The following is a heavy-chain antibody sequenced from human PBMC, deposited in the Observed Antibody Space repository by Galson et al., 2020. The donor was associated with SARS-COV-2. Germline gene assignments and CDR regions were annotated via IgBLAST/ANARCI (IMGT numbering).Heavy chain of an antibody. V-gene: IGHV3-30-3*01. D-gene: IGHD6-19*01. CDR2: ISYDGSNK. CDR3: AREDIAVAAHFDY. CDR1: GFTFSSYA. J-gene: IGHJ4*02. Sequence: GGSLRLSCAASGFTFSSYAMHWVRQAPGKGLEWVAVISYDGSNKYYADSVKGRFTISRDNSKNTLYLQINSLRAEDTAVYYCAREDIAVAAHFDYWGQGTLVTVSS.